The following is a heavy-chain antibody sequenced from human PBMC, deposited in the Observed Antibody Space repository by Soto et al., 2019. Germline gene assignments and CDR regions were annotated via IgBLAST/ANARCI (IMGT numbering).Heavy chain of an antibody. D-gene: IGHD3-3*01. J-gene: IGHJ4*02. CDR3: ARVGYDFWSGASIDY. V-gene: IGHV1-3*01. Sequence: ASVKVSCKASGYTFTTYSIHWVRQAPGQNLEWMGWINAGNGNTKYSQRSQGRVTITRDTSASTAYMDLSSLRSEDTAVYYCARVGYDFWSGASIDYWGQGTLVTVSS. CDR1: GYTFTTYS. CDR2: INAGNGNT.